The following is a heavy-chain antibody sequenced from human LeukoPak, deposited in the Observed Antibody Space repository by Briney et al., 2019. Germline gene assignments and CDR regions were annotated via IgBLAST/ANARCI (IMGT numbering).Heavy chain of an antibody. Sequence: GGSLRLSCAASGFTFSSYWMSWVRQAPGKGLEWVANIKQDGSEKYYADSVKGRFTVSRDNSKNTLYLQMNSLRAEDTAVYYCAKTPNAYCSTSICYSQRFDPWGQGTLVTVSS. J-gene: IGHJ5*02. CDR2: IKQDGSEK. CDR1: GFTFSSYW. D-gene: IGHD2-2*01. V-gene: IGHV3-7*01. CDR3: AKTPNAYCSTSICYSQRFDP.